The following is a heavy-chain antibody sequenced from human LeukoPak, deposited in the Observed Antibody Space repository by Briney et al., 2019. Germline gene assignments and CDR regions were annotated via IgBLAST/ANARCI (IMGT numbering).Heavy chain of an antibody. V-gene: IGHV3-7*01. CDR2: IKQDGSEK. CDR1: KFTFSSYW. CDR3: VRDPSLGVVGGDY. J-gene: IGHJ4*02. D-gene: IGHD3-16*01. Sequence: PGGSLRLSCAASKFTFSSYWMSWVRQAPGKGLEWVANIKQDGSEKNYVASVKGRFTISRDNAKNSLFLQMNSQRAEDTAVYYCVRDPSLGVVGGDYWGQGTLVTVSS.